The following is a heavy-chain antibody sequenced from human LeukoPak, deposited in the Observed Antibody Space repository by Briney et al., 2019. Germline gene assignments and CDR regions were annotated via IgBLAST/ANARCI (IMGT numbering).Heavy chain of an antibody. J-gene: IGHJ4*02. CDR3: VKNNGWFHLAQ. V-gene: IGHV3-7*03. Sequence: AGGSLRLSCAASGFNFRDHWMDWVRQAPGKGLEWVGHIKTDGCETYYLDSLRGRFSISRDNTNNALYLQMNSLRVEDTAVYYCVKNNGWFHLAQWGQGTLVTVSS. CDR1: GFNFRDHW. D-gene: IGHD6-19*01. CDR2: IKTDGCET.